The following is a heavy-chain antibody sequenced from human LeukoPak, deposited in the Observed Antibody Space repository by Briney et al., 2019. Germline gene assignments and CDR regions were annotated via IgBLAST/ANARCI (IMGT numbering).Heavy chain of an antibody. J-gene: IGHJ4*02. Sequence: SETLSLTCTVSGVSISRTYWSWIRQPPGKGLEWIGYIYYSGSTNYNPSLKSRVTISLDTSKNQFSLKLSSVTAADTAVYYCARDGDSYGYAYWGQGTLVTVSS. V-gene: IGHV4-59*01. CDR1: GVSISRTY. CDR3: ARDGDSYGYAY. CDR2: IYYSGST. D-gene: IGHD5-18*01.